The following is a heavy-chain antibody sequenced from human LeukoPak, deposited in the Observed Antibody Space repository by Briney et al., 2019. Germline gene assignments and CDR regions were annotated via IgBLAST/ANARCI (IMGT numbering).Heavy chain of an antibody. CDR1: GFTFSSYW. Sequence: GGSLRLSCAASGFTFSSYWMSWVRQAPGKGLEWVASIKQDGSEKYYVDSVKGRFTISRDNAKNSLCLQMNSLRAEDTAVYYCAKKNYDFWSGYLGYFDYWGQGTLVTVSS. D-gene: IGHD3-3*01. J-gene: IGHJ4*02. V-gene: IGHV3-7*01. CDR3: AKKNYDFWSGYLGYFDY. CDR2: IKQDGSEK.